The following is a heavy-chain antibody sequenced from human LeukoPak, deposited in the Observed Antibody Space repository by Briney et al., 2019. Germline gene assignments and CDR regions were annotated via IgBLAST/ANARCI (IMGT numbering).Heavy chain of an antibody. V-gene: IGHV1-69*04. D-gene: IGHD3-3*01. Sequence: ASVKGSCKASGGTFSSYTISWVRQDPGQGLEWMGRIIPILGIANYAQKFQGRVTITADKSTSTAYMELSSLRSEDTAVYYCARERVVNGAFDIWGQGTMVTVSS. CDR1: GGTFSSYT. CDR3: ARERVVNGAFDI. CDR2: IIPILGIA. J-gene: IGHJ3*02.